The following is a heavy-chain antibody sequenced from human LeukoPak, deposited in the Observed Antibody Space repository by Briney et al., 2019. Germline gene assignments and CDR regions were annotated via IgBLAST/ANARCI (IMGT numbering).Heavy chain of an antibody. CDR2: IYHSGST. Sequence: SGTLSLTCAVSGGSISSSNWWSWVRQPPGQGLEWIGEIYHSGSTNYNPSLKSRVTISVDKSKNQFSLKLSSVTAADTAVYYCAGAAGILEWLLPSTGNYYYGMDVWGQGTTVTVSS. V-gene: IGHV4-4*02. D-gene: IGHD3-3*01. J-gene: IGHJ6*02. CDR3: AGAAGILEWLLPSTGNYYYGMDV. CDR1: GGSISSSNW.